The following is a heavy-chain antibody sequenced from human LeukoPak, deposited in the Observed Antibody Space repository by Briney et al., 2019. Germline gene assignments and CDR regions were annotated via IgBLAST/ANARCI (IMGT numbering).Heavy chain of an antibody. V-gene: IGHV3-53*01. Sequence: GGSLRLSCAASGFTVSSNYMSWVRQAPGKGLEWVSVIYSGGSTYYADSVKGRFTISRDNSKNTLYLQMNSLRAEDTAVYYCARDLVAYHAFDIWGQGTMVTVSS. CDR1: GFTVSSNY. CDR2: IYSGGST. D-gene: IGHD2-15*01. J-gene: IGHJ3*02. CDR3: ARDLVAYHAFDI.